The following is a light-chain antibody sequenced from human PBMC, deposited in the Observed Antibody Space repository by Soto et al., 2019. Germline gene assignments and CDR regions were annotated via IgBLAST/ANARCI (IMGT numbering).Light chain of an antibody. V-gene: IGKV3-20*01. Sequence: ESVLTHAPGTLSLSPGERATLSCRASQSVSSSYLAWYQQKPGQAPRLLIYDTSSRATGIPDRFSGSGSGTDFTLAISRLEPEDFAVYYCQQCGSSPSFGQGTKVDIK. CDR3: QQCGSSPS. CDR1: QSVSSSY. J-gene: IGKJ1*01. CDR2: DTS.